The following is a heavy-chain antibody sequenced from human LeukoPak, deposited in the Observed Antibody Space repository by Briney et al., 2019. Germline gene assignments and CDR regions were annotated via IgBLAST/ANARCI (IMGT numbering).Heavy chain of an antibody. Sequence: SSVKVSCKASGYTFTSYGISWVRQAPGQGLEWMGWISAYNGNANYAQKLQGRVTMTTDTSTSTAYMELRSLRSDDTAVYYCATTSLGGDSLGDYWGQGTLVTVSS. CDR2: ISAYNGNA. J-gene: IGHJ4*02. CDR1: GYTFTSYG. D-gene: IGHD2-21*02. V-gene: IGHV1-18*01. CDR3: ATTSLGGDSLGDY.